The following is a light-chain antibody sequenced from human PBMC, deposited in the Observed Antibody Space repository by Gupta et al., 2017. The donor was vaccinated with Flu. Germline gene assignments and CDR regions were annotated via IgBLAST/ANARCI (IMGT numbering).Light chain of an antibody. CDR1: GSDVGTYNR. CDR2: EVS. V-gene: IGLV2-18*02. CDR3: SSDTSSDTFV. J-gene: IGLJ1*01. Sequence: QSALTQPPSVSGSPGQSVTISCTGTGSDVGTYNRVSWYRQPPGTAPKLIIYEVSKRPSGVPDRFSGSKSGNTASLTISGRQGEDEADYYCSSDTSSDTFVFGTGTKVTVL.